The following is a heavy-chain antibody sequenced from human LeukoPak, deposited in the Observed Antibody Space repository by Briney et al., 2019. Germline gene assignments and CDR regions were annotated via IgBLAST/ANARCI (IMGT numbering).Heavy chain of an antibody. V-gene: IGHV1-46*03. CDR2: INTSGGST. CDR1: GYTFTSFY. J-gene: IGHJ4*01. D-gene: IGHD2-21*01. Sequence: ASVKVSCKASGYTFTSFYMHWVPQAPGQGLQWMGIINTSGGSTSYAQKFQGRVTMTRDTSTSTVYMELSSLRSYPTAVYYFSTAQHIVVVMGVSRYWIHGTLVTVSS. CDR3: STAQHIVVVMGVSRY.